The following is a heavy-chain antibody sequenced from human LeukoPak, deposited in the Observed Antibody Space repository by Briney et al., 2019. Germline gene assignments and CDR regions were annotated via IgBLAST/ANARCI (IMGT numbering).Heavy chain of an antibody. CDR1: EFTFSSYA. CDR3: AKEGSWDIGYYYGMDV. Sequence: GGSLRLSCAASEFTFSSYAMSWVRQAPGKGLEWVSAISGSGGSTYYADSVKGRFTISRDNSKNTLYLQMNSLRAEDTAVYYCAKEGSWDIGYYYGMDVWGQGTTVTVSS. V-gene: IGHV3-23*01. CDR2: ISGSGGST. D-gene: IGHD2-15*01. J-gene: IGHJ6*02.